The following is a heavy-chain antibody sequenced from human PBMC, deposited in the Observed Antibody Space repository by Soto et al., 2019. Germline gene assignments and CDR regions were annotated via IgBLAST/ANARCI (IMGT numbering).Heavy chain of an antibody. CDR2: IKSKTDGGTT. D-gene: IGHD2-2*01. J-gene: IGHJ4*02. V-gene: IGHV3-15*07. CDR1: GFTFSNAW. CDR3: TTNYPIVVVRAAIIVAVY. Sequence: GGSLRLSCTASGFTFSNAWMNWVRQALGKGLEWVGRIKSKTDGGTTDYAAPVKGRFTISRDDSKNTLYLQMNSLKTEDTAVYYCTTNYPIVVVRAAIIVAVYWGQGILVTVSS.